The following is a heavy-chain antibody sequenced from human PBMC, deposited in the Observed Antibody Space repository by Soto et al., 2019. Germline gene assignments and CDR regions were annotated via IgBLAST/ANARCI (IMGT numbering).Heavy chain of an antibody. D-gene: IGHD5-18*01. J-gene: IGHJ6*02. CDR2: INHSGST. Sequence: SETLSLTCAVYGVSFSGYYWSWIRQPPGKGLEWIGEINHSGSTNYNPSLKSRVTISVDTSKNQFSLKLSSVTAADTAVYYCARAGYSYGSKYYYYGMDVWGQGTTVTVSS. V-gene: IGHV4-34*01. CDR1: GVSFSGYY. CDR3: ARAGYSYGSKYYYYGMDV.